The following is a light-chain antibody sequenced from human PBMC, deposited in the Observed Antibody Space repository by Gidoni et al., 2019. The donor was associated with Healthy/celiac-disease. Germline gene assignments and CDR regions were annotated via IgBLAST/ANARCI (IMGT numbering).Light chain of an antibody. J-gene: IGLJ2*01. CDR2: QVS. CDR3: QAWDSSTVV. V-gene: IGLV3-1*01. Sequence: SYELTQPPSVSVSPGQTASITCSGDKLGDKYACWYPQKPGQSPVLVIYQVSKRPSGIPERFSGSNSGNTATLTISGTQAIDEADYYCQAWDSSTVVFGGGTKLTVL. CDR1: KLGDKY.